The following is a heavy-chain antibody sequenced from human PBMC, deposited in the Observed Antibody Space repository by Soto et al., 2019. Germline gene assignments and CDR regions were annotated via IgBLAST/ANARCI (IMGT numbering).Heavy chain of an antibody. D-gene: IGHD6-13*01. Sequence: QEQLVQSGAEVKKPGSSVKVSCKASGGLFSSYSISWVRQVPGQGLEWMGGIIPVFQTAYYTQRFQGRVTITADESTNTAYMEIRGLTSEDTAVYYCARDLADVHLWDAFDVWGHWTRVTVSS. CDR3: ARDLADVHLWDAFDV. V-gene: IGHV1-69*01. J-gene: IGHJ3*01. CDR1: GGLFSSYS. CDR2: IIPVFQTA.